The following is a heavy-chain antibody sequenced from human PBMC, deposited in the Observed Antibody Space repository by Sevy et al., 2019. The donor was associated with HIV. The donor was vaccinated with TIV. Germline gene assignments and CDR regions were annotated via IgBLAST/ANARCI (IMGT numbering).Heavy chain of an antibody. D-gene: IGHD2-8*01. Sequence: GGSLRLSCAASGXXFYDYSMSWIRQAPGKGLEWVATLSFGCGKINYADSVKGRFTIPRDNSKNSFYLQMDNLRVEDTALYYCAREGCTRPHDYWGQGTRVTVSS. V-gene: IGHV3-23*01. CDR1: GXXFYDYS. J-gene: IGHJ4*02. CDR3: AREGCTRPHDY. CDR2: LSFGCGKI.